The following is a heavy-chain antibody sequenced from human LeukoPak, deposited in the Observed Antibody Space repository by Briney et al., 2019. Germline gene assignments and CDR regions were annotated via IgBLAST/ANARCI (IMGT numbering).Heavy chain of an antibody. CDR2: INHSGST. D-gene: IGHD1-26*01. V-gene: IGHV4-34*01. J-gene: IGHJ6*03. Sequence: SETLSLTCAVYGGSFSGYYWSWIRQPPGKGLEWIGEINHSGSTNYNPSLKSRVTISVDTSKNQFSLKLSSVTAADTAVYYCARGRRNKWELLFSYYYYMDVWGKGTTVTVSS. CDR3: ARGRRNKWELLFSYYYYMDV. CDR1: GGSFSGYY.